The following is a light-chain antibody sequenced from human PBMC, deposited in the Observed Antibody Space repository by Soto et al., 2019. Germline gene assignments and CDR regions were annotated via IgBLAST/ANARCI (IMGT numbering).Light chain of an antibody. J-gene: IGLJ2*01. CDR2: LNSDGSH. CDR3: QTLGTGIL. V-gene: IGLV4-69*01. CDR1: SGHSSYA. Sequence: QLVLTQSPSASASLGASVKLTWTQSSGHSSYAIAWHQQQPEKGPRYLMKLNSDGSHSKGDGIPDRFSGSSSGAERYLTISSLQSEDEADYYCQTLGTGILFGGGTKLTVL.